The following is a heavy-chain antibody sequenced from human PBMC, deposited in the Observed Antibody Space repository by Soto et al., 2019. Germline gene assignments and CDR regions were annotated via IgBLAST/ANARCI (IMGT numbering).Heavy chain of an antibody. CDR3: SARSKGAGY. J-gene: IGHJ4*02. V-gene: IGHV3-53*02. CDR2: LYSGGST. Sequence: EVQLVETGGGLILPGGSLRLSCAASGFLVSSNYMSWVRQAPGKGLDWVSVLYSGGSTYHADSVKGRFTSYRDNSKSTLYLQSNNLGAEDTAVFYCSARSKGAGYWGQRTLVTVSS. D-gene: IGHD4-4*01. CDR1: GFLVSSNY.